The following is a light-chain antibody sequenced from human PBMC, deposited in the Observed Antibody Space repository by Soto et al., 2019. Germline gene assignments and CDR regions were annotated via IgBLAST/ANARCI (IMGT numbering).Light chain of an antibody. CDR2: DAS. Sequence: EIVMTQSPATLSVSPGERATLSCRASQTLNHNYLAWYQQKPGQAPRLLIYDASSRATDTPDRFSGTGSATDFTLTISRLEPEDFAVYYCHQYYRTPRTLGQGTKVDIK. V-gene: IGKV3-20*01. CDR3: HQYYRTPRT. J-gene: IGKJ1*01. CDR1: QTLNHNY.